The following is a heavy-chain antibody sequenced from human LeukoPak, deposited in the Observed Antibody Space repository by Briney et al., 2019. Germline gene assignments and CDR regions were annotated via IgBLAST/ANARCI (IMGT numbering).Heavy chain of an antibody. J-gene: IGHJ6*02. V-gene: IGHV3-66*01. CDR1: GFTVSSNY. D-gene: IGHD1-1*01. Sequence: GGSLRLSCAASGFTVSSNYMSWVRQAPGKGLEWVSVIYSGGSTYHADSVKGRFTISRDNSKNTLYLQMNSLRAEDTAVYYCARDRYNWNDVAFGMDVWGQGTTVTVSS. CDR2: IYSGGST. CDR3: ARDRYNWNDVAFGMDV.